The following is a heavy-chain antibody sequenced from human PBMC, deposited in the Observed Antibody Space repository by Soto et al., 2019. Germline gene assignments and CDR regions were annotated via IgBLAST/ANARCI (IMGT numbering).Heavy chain of an antibody. D-gene: IGHD6-19*01. J-gene: IGHJ4*02. V-gene: IGHV3-11*01. CDR3: ASVGGWYAALD. CDR2: ISGGSGGTI. Sequence: QAQLVESGGGLVKPGTSLRLSCAASGFTFSDHYMSWIRQAPGKGLEWVSYISGGSGGTIFYTDSVKGRFTISRDNAKNSLYLQMNSLRADDTAIYYCASVGGWYAALDWGQGILVTVSS. CDR1: GFTFSDHY.